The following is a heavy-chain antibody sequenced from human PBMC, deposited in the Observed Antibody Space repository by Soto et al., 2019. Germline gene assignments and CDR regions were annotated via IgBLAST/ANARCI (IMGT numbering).Heavy chain of an antibody. CDR1: GYTFTVYY. D-gene: IGHD6-13*01. V-gene: IGHV1-2*02. CDR2: INPDTGGT. Sequence: ASVKVSCKPCGYTFTVYYIHWVRQAPGQGLEWMGWINPDTGGTDYAQTFQGRVTMTRDTSISTAYMELSRLRPDDTAVYYCAREDSRSDWFDPGGQGTLVTVSS. J-gene: IGHJ5*02. CDR3: AREDSRSDWFDP.